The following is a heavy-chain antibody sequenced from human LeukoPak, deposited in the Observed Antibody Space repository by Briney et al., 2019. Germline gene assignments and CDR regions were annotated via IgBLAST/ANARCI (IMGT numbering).Heavy chain of an antibody. CDR3: ARVAVAGQYYFDY. Sequence: GGSLRLSCAASGFTFSSYSMNWVRQAPGKGLEWVSSISSSSSYIYYAGSVKGRFTISRDNAKNSLYLQMNSLRAEDTAVYYCARVAVAGQYYFDYWGQGTLVTVSS. J-gene: IGHJ4*02. CDR1: GFTFSSYS. CDR2: ISSSSSYI. V-gene: IGHV3-21*01. D-gene: IGHD6-19*01.